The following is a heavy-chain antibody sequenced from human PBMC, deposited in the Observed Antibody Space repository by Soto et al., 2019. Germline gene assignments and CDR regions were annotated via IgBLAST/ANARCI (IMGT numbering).Heavy chain of an antibody. CDR1: GGSISSGDYY. Sequence: PSETLSLTCTVSGGSISSGDYYWSWIRQPPGKGLEWIGYIYYSGSTYYNPSLKSRLTISVDTSKNQFSLKLNSVTAADTAVYYCASSRYGYTFYDYWGQATLVTVSS. D-gene: IGHD5-18*01. CDR2: IYYSGST. J-gene: IGHJ4*02. V-gene: IGHV4-30-4*01. CDR3: ASSRYGYTFYDY.